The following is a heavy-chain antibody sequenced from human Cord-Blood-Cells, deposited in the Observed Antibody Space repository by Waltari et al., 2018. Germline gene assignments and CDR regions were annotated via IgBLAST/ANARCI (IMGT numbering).Heavy chain of an antibody. J-gene: IGHJ4*02. D-gene: IGHD3-10*01. Sequence: QVQLVESGGGVVQPGRSLRLSCAASGFTFSSYAMHWVRQAPGKGLGWVAVISYDGSNKNYADSVKGRFTISRDNSKNTLYLQMNSLRAEDTAVYYCARDYYGSGSYFDYWGQGTLVTVSS. CDR2: ISYDGSNK. CDR3: ARDYYGSGSYFDY. CDR1: GFTFSSYA. V-gene: IGHV3-30*04.